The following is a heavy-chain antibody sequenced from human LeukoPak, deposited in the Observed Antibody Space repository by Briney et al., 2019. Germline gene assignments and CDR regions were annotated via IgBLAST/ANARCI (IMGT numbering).Heavy chain of an antibody. CDR1: GFTFSSYS. J-gene: IGHJ3*02. CDR3: ARTTAQEWELPHDAFDI. Sequence: VGSLRLSCAASGFTFSSYSMNWVRQAPGKGLEWVSSISSSSSYIYYADSVKGRFTISRDNAKNSLYLQMNSLRAEDTAVYYCARTTAQEWELPHDAFDIWGQGTMVTVSS. V-gene: IGHV3-21*01. D-gene: IGHD1-26*01. CDR2: ISSSSSYI.